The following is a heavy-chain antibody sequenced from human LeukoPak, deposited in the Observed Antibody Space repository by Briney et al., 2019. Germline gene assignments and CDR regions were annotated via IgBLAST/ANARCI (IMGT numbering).Heavy chain of an antibody. CDR1: GFTFSDYW. D-gene: IGHD3-22*01. CDR3: ARAEVDSSGYYSLYYFDY. V-gene: IGHV3-74*01. CDR2: ISSDGSRV. J-gene: IGHJ4*02. Sequence: GGSLRLSCAASGFTFSDYWMHWVRQAPGKGLVWVSRISSDGSRVTYADSVKGRFTISRDNSKNTLYLQMNSLRAEDTAVYYCARAEVDSSGYYSLYYFDYWGQGTLVTVSS.